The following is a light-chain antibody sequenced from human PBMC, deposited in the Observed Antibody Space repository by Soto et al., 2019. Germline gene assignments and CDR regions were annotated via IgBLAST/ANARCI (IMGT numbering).Light chain of an antibody. CDR2: KAS. J-gene: IGKJ4*01. V-gene: IGKV1-5*03. CDR3: REHNTYPLR. CDR1: HSISTW. Sequence: DIQMTQSPSTLSASVGDRVTITCRASHSISTWLAWYQQKPGKAPKLLIYKASSLEGGVPSRFGGSGSGTLFNITISSLHPYDFATDDYREHNTYPLRLGG.